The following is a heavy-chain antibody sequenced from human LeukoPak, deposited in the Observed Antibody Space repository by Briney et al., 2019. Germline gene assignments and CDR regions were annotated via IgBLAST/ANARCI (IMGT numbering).Heavy chain of an antibody. Sequence: KTSETLSLTCAVYGGSFSGYYWSWNRQPPGKGLEWIGEINHSGSTNYNPSLKSRVTISVDTSKNQFSLELSSVTAADTAVYYCARAPPPLYSGYDSYYFDYWGQGTLVTVSS. J-gene: IGHJ4*02. D-gene: IGHD5-12*01. CDR1: GGSFSGYY. CDR2: INHSGST. V-gene: IGHV4-34*01. CDR3: ARAPPPLYSGYDSYYFDY.